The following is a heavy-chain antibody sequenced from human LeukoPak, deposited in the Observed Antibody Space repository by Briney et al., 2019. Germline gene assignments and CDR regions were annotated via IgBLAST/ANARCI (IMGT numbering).Heavy chain of an antibody. V-gene: IGHV4-39*01. J-gene: IGHJ3*02. CDR3: ARPNRLGRLDAFDI. Sequence: PSETLSLTCTVSGGSISSSSYYWGWIRQPPGTGLEWLGSIYYSGSTYNNPSLKSRVTISVDTSKNQFSLKLSSVTAADTAVYYCARPNRLGRLDAFDIWGQGTMVTVSS. D-gene: IGHD1-26*01. CDR1: GGSISSSSYY. CDR2: IYYSGST.